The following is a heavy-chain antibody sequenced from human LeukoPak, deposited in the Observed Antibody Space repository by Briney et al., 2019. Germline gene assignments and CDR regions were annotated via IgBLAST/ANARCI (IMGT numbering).Heavy chain of an antibody. CDR3: ARVYGSGTPH. CDR2: IIPILGIA. D-gene: IGHD3-10*01. V-gene: IGHV1-69*04. CDR1: GGTFSSYA. Sequence: SVEVSCKASGGTFSSYAISWVRQAPGQGLEWMGRIIPILGIANYAQKFQGRVTITADKSTSTAYMELSSLRSEDTAVYYCARVYGSGTPHWGQGTLVTVSS. J-gene: IGHJ4*02.